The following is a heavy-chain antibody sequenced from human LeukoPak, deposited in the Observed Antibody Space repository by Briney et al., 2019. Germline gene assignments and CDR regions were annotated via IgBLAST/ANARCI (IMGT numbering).Heavy chain of an antibody. CDR3: AKHSHDGSAPYYEVQLDY. Sequence: GGSLRLSCAASGFTFTSFAMSWVRQAPGKGLEWVSTISRSGVATYYANSVKGRFTISRDNSKNTVYLQVNSLRAEDTAIYYCAKHSHDGSAPYYEVQLDYWGQGTLVTVSS. J-gene: IGHJ4*02. V-gene: IGHV3-23*01. D-gene: IGHD3-22*01. CDR2: ISRSGVAT. CDR1: GFTFTSFA.